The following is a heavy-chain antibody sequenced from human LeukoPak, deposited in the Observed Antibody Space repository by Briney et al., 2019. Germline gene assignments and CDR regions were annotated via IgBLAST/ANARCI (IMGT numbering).Heavy chain of an antibody. Sequence: GGTLRLSCAASGFTFSSYGMSWVRQAPGKGLEWVSAISGSGGSTYYADSVKGRFTISRDNSKNTLYLQMNSLRAEDTAVYYCARRAGAYSHPYDYWGQGTLVSVSS. D-gene: IGHD4/OR15-4a*01. CDR3: ARRAGAYSHPYDY. CDR2: ISGSGGST. V-gene: IGHV3-23*01. CDR1: GFTFSSYG. J-gene: IGHJ4*02.